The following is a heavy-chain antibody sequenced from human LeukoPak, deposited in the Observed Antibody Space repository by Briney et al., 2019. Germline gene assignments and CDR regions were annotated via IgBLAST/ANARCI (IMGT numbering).Heavy chain of an antibody. CDR2: THDSGNS. V-gene: IGHV4-59*13. CDR1: GGSITNNY. J-gene: IGHJ4*02. Sequence: SENLSLTCTVSGGSITNNYWAWIRQPPGKGLEWIGYTHDSGNSNYNPSLRSRVTISIDTSRNQFSLKLTSVTAADTAVYYCARDRSAAPADYWGQGTLVTVSS. CDR3: ARDRSAAPADY. D-gene: IGHD6-13*01.